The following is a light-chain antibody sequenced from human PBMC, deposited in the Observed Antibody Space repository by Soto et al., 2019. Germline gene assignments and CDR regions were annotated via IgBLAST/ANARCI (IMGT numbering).Light chain of an antibody. CDR2: GAS. Sequence: EIMMTQSPDTLSVSPGERVTLCCRASQSVSTNLAWYQHKPGQSPRLLIYGASTGATGIPARFSGSGSGTEFTLTISSLQSEDFAVYYCQQYDDWPRTFGQGTKV. CDR3: QQYDDWPRT. J-gene: IGKJ1*01. V-gene: IGKV3-15*01. CDR1: QSVSTN.